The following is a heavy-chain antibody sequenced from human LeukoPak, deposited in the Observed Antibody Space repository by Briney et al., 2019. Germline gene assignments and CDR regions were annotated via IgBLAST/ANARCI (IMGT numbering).Heavy chain of an antibody. CDR2: IYYSGST. D-gene: IGHD2/OR15-2a*01. J-gene: IGHJ4*02. V-gene: IGHV4-59*11. Sequence: SETLSLTCTVSGGSISSHYWSWIRQPPGKGLEWIGYIYYSGSTNYNPSLKSRVTISVDTSTNQFSLKLSSVTAADTAVYYCAALKYYYFDYWGQGTLVTVSS. CDR3: AALKYYYFDY. CDR1: GGSISSHY.